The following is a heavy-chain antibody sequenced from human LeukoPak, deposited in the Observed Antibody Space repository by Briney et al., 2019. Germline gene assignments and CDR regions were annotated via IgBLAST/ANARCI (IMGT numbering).Heavy chain of an antibody. J-gene: IGHJ4*02. CDR2: ISGSGGST. CDR1: GFTYSSYG. CDR3: AKDQRGIAAAFDY. V-gene: IGHV3-23*01. Sequence: GGSLRLSCAASGFTYSSYGMSWVRQAPGKGLEWVSAISGSGGSTYYADSVKGRFTISRDNSKNTLYLQMNSLRAEDTAVYYCAKDQRGIAAAFDYWAREPWSPSPQ. D-gene: IGHD6-13*01.